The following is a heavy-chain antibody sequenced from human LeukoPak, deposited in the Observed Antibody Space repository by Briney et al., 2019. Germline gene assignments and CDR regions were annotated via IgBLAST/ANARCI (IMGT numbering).Heavy chain of an antibody. D-gene: IGHD2-2*03. Sequence: PSETLSLTCTVSGGSISSSSYYWGWIRQPPGKGLEWIGSISYSGSTYYNPSLKSRVTISVDTSKNQFSLKLSSVTAADTAVYYCAIVGYCSSTSCYFTAFDIWGQGTMVTVSS. V-gene: IGHV4-39*07. CDR3: AIVGYCSSTSCYFTAFDI. CDR2: ISYSGST. CDR1: GGSISSSSYY. J-gene: IGHJ3*02.